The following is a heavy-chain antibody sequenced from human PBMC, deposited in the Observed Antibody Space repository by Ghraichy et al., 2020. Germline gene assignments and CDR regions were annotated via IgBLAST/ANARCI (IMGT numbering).Heavy chain of an antibody. CDR2: IIPIFGTA. D-gene: IGHD6-13*01. Sequence: SVKVSCKASGGTFSSYAISWVRQAPGQGLEWMGGIIPIFGTANYAQKFQGRVTITADESTSTAYMELSSLRSEDTAVYYCASIKLGGQQLIYYGMDVWGQGTTVTVSS. CDR1: GGTFSSYA. CDR3: ASIKLGGQQLIYYGMDV. J-gene: IGHJ6*02. V-gene: IGHV1-69*13.